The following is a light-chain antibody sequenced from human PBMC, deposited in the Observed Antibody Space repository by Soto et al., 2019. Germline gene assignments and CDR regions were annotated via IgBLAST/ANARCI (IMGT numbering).Light chain of an antibody. CDR2: AAS. J-gene: IGKJ4*01. CDR3: QQSYSTPPV. Sequence: DIQMTQSPSSLSASVGDRVTITCRASQSISSYLNWYQQKPGKAPKLLIYAASSLQSGVPSRFSGSGSGTDFTLTISSLQPEDFATNYCQQSYSTPPVFGGGTKVDIK. V-gene: IGKV1-39*01. CDR1: QSISSY.